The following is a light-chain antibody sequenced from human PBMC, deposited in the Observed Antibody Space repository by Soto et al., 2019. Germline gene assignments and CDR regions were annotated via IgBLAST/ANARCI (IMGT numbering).Light chain of an antibody. V-gene: IGKV3-11*01. J-gene: IGKJ4*01. CDR1: QSVSRY. CDR3: QQRRDWGT. Sequence: IVLTQFPGTLSFAPGERATLSCRASQSVSRYLAWYQQKPGQAPRLLIYDASNRATGIPARFSGSGSGTDFTLTISSLEPEDFAVYYCQQRRDWGTFGGATNVDIK. CDR2: DAS.